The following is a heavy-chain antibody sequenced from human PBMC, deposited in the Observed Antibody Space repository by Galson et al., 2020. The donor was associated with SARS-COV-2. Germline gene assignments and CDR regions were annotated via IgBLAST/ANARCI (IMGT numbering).Heavy chain of an antibody. CDR2: ISSSSSYI. J-gene: IGHJ6*02. V-gene: IGHV3-21*01. CDR3: ARAFYNWNDEGWDGMDV. CDR1: GFTFSSYS. D-gene: IGHD1-20*01. Sequence: GGSLRLSCAASGFTFSSYSMNWVRQAPGKGLEWVSSISSSSSYIYYADSVKGRFTISRDNAKNSLYLQMNSLRAEDTAVYYCARAFYNWNDEGWDGMDVWGQGTTVTVSS.